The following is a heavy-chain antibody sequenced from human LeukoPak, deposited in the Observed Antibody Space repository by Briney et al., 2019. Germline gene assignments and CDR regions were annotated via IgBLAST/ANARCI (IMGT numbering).Heavy chain of an antibody. J-gene: IGHJ4*02. CDR2: IYPGDSDT. V-gene: IGHV5-51*01. Sequence: GESLKISCKGSGYSFTSYWIGWVRQMPGKGLEWMGIIYPGDSDTRYSPSFQGQVTISADKSISTAYLQWSSLKASDTAMYYCARPRASYSSSWYLFDYWGQGTLVTVSS. CDR3: ARPRASYSSSWYLFDY. D-gene: IGHD6-13*01. CDR1: GYSFTSYW.